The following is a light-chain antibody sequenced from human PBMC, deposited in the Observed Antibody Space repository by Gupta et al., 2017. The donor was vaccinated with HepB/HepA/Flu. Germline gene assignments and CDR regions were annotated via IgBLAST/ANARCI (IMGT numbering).Light chain of an antibody. Sequence: DIVLTQYQAPLPLSPGERATLSCGASQTISNDYLAWYQQKPGLAPRLLIYDASRRATGIPARFSGSGSGTDFTLIINRLEPEDFAVYYCQQYCSSPQTFGQGTKVEIK. J-gene: IGKJ1*01. V-gene: IGKV3D-20*01. CDR2: DAS. CDR3: QQYCSSPQT. CDR1: QTISNDY.